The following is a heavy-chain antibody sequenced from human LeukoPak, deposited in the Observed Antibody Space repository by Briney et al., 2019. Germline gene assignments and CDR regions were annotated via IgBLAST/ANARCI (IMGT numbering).Heavy chain of an antibody. Sequence: SGGSLRLSCAASGFIFRRNGMHWVRQVPGKGLEWVALIWYDGSKTYYADSVKGRFTISRDNSRNTLFLQMNSLRAEDTAVYYCARDPDYARDGRGYDPFDIWGQGTMVTVSS. CDR1: GFIFRRNG. D-gene: IGHD4-17*01. J-gene: IGHJ3*02. V-gene: IGHV3-33*01. CDR3: ARDPDYARDGRGYDPFDI. CDR2: IWYDGSKT.